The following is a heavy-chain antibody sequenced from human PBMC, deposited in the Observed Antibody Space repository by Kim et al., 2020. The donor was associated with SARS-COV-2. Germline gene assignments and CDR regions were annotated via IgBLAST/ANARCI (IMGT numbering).Heavy chain of an antibody. V-gene: IGHV3-30-3*01. CDR1: GFTFSSYA. CDR2: ITHDGSNK. J-gene: IGHJ1*01. CDR3: ACIRAAAPAYDYF. Sequence: GGSLRLSCAASGFTFSSYAMNWVRQAPGKGLEWVAVITHDGSNKYYADSVKGRSTTSRDNSKKTPYRQINSRRAEGPAYYYGACIRAAAPAYDYF. D-gene: IGHD2-2*01.